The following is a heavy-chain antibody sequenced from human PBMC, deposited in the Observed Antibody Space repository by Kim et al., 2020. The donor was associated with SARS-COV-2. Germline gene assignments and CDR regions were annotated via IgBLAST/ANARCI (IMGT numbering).Heavy chain of an antibody. J-gene: IGHJ4*02. CDR1: GFTFSTYS. D-gene: IGHD2-2*01. CDR3: ANAARRYCSSMSCPIEN. Sequence: GGSLRLSCAASGFTFSTYSMRWVRQVSGKGLQWVSSIGASGASTYYADSVKGRFTVSRDDSKNTWYLQMNSLRAEDTAVYYCANAARRYCSSMSCPIENWGQGTLVTVSS. V-gene: IGHV3-23*01. CDR2: IGASGAST.